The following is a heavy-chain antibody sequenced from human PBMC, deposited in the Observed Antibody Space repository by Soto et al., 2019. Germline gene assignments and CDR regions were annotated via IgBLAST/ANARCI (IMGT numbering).Heavy chain of an antibody. CDR3: AREDYYDSSGYLPVRYYFGMDV. Sequence: SAEVSFRASGYTFTNSGISWVRQATGQGLEWMGWIGAYNGHTKYAQKLQGRVTMTTDTSTSTAYMELRSLKSDDTAVYYCAREDYYDSSGYLPVRYYFGMDVWGQGTTVTVSS. CDR1: GYTFTNSG. CDR2: IGAYNGHT. J-gene: IGHJ6*02. V-gene: IGHV1-18*01. D-gene: IGHD3-22*01.